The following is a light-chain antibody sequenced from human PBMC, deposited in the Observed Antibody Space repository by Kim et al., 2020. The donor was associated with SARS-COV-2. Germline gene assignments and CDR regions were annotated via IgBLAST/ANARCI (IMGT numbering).Light chain of an antibody. V-gene: IGKV3-20*01. CDR3: QQYGDTIT. CDR2: ESS. Sequence: EIVLTQSPDTLSLSPGERAALSCRASQRVDSNYLASYQQKPGQVPRLLIYESSTRTTGVPDRFSGSGSGTDFTLTINRLEPEDFAVYYCQQYGDTITFGQGTRLEIK. CDR1: QRVDSNY. J-gene: IGKJ5*01.